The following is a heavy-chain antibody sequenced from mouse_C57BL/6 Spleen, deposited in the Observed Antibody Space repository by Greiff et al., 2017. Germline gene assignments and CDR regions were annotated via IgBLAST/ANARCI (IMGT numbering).Heavy chain of an antibody. D-gene: IGHD1-1*01. CDR1: GYAFSSYW. J-gene: IGHJ1*03. CDR2: IYPGDGDT. Sequence: VKLQESGAELVKPGASVKISCKASGYAFSSYWMNWVKQRPGKGLEWIGQIYPGDGDTNYNGKFKGKATLTADKSSSPAYMQLSSLTSEDSAVYFCARSGHYYGSSYWYFDVWGTGTTVTVSS. V-gene: IGHV1-80*01. CDR3: ARSGHYYGSSYWYFDV.